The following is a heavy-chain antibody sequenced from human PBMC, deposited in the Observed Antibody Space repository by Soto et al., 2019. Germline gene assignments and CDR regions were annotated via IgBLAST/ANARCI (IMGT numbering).Heavy chain of an antibody. V-gene: IGHV6-1*01. CDR1: GDRVSSSSVT. CDR2: TYYRSKWYN. D-gene: IGHD1-26*01. Sequence: SPTLSLTCAISGDRVSSSSVTWNWIRQSPSRGLEWLGRTYYRSKWYNDYAESVKSRITINPDTSKNQFSLHLNSVTPEDTAVYYCVRLIGNSWLDFWGQGTLVTVSS. J-gene: IGHJ5*01. CDR3: VRLIGNSWLDF.